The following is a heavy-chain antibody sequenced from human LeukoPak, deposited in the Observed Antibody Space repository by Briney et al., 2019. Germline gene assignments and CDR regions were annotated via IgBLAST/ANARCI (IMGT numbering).Heavy chain of an antibody. CDR2: MNPNSGNT. V-gene: IGHV1-8*01. CDR1: GYTFTSYD. CDR3: ASLVATIPYYYYYMDV. D-gene: IGHD5-12*01. Sequence: ASVKVSCKASGYTFTSYDINWVRQATGQGLEWMGWMNPNSGNTGYAQKFQGRVTMTRNTSISTAYMELSSLRSEDTAVYYCASLVATIPYYYYYMDVWGKGTTVTVSS. J-gene: IGHJ6*03.